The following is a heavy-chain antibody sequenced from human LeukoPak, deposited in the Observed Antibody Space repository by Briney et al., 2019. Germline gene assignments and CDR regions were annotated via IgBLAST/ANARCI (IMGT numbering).Heavy chain of an antibody. CDR2: INHSGST. D-gene: IGHD5-18*01. CDR1: GGSFSGYY. V-gene: IGHV4-34*01. Sequence: SETLSLTCAVYGGSFSGYYWNWIRQPPGKGLEWIGEINHSGSTNYNPSLKSRVTISVDTSNNQFSLKLSSVTAADTAVYYCASRGYTYEFDYWGQGTLVTVSS. J-gene: IGHJ4*02. CDR3: ASRGYTYEFDY.